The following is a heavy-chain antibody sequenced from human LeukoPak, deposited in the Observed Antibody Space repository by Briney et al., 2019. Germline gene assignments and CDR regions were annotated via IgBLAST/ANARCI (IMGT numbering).Heavy chain of an antibody. D-gene: IGHD6-19*01. CDR3: ARAPYSSGWADTYYYYGMDV. CDR2: IYYSGST. Sequence: SETLSLTCTVSGGSISSYYWSWIRQPPGKGLEWIGYIYYSGSTNYNPSLKSRVTISVDTSKNQFSPKLSSVTAADTAVYYCARAPYSSGWADTYYYYGMDVWGQGTTVTVSS. V-gene: IGHV4-59*01. J-gene: IGHJ6*02. CDR1: GGSISSYY.